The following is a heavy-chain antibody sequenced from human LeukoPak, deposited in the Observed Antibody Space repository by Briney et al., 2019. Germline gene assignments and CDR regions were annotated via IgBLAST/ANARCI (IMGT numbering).Heavy chain of an antibody. D-gene: IGHD3-22*01. CDR1: GYSISSGHY. CDR2: ISHSGST. CDR3: ARTSYDSSGYSPFDY. V-gene: IGHV4-38-2*01. J-gene: IGHJ4*02. Sequence: SETLSLTCAVSGYSISSGHYWGWIRQAPGRGREWIGIISHSGSTYYNPSLKSRVTISVDTSNNRLSLQLSSVTAADTAVYYCARTSYDSSGYSPFDYWGQGTLVSVSS.